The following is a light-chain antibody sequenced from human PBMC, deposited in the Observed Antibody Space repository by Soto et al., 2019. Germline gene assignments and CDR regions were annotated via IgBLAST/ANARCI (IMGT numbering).Light chain of an antibody. Sequence: QSVLTQPPSVSGAPGQRVTISCIGSSSDIGAGYDVHWYQQLPGTAPKLLIYGNSNRPSGVPDRFSGSKSGTSASLAITGLQAEDEADYYCCSYAGANWVFGGGTKLTVL. J-gene: IGLJ3*02. CDR1: SSDIGAGYD. CDR3: CSYAGANWV. V-gene: IGLV1-40*01. CDR2: GNS.